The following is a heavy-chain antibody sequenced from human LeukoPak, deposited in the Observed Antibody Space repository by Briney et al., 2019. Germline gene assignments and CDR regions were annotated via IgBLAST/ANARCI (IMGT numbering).Heavy chain of an antibody. CDR1: GGSFSGYY. CDR3: ARGRGGKRGYFDY. Sequence: SETLSLTCAVYGGSFSGYYWSLIRQPPGKGLEWIGEINHSGSTNYNPSLKSRVTISVDTSKNQFSLKLSSVTAADTAVYYCARGRGGKRGYFDYWGQGTLVTVSS. D-gene: IGHD3-16*01. V-gene: IGHV4-34*01. J-gene: IGHJ4*02. CDR2: INHSGST.